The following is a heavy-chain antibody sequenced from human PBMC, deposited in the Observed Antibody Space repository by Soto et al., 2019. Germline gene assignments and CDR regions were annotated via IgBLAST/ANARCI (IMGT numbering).Heavy chain of an antibody. CDR2: IYHSGST. J-gene: IGHJ4*02. Sequence: SETLSLTCAVSGGSISSGGYSWSWIRQPPGEGLEWIGYIYHSGSTYYNPSLKSRVTISVDTSKNQFSLKLSSVTAAGTAVYYCARRYGGNFDYWGQATLVTVSS. V-gene: IGHV4-30-2*02. D-gene: IGHD1-26*01. CDR3: ARRYGGNFDY. CDR1: GGSISSGGYS.